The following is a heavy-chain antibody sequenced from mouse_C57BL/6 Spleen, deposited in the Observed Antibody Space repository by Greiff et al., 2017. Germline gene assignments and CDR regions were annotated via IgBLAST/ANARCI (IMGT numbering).Heavy chain of an antibody. V-gene: IGHV3-6*01. J-gene: IGHJ3*01. CDR2: ISYDGSN. CDR3: ARESNSVAY. D-gene: IGHD2-5*01. Sequence: DVKLQESGPGLVKPSQSLSLTCSVTGYSITSGYYWNWIRQFPGNKLEWMGYISYDGSNNYNPSLKNRISITRDTSKNQFFLKLNSVTTEDTATYYCARESNSVAYWGQGTLVTVSA. CDR1: GYSITSGYY.